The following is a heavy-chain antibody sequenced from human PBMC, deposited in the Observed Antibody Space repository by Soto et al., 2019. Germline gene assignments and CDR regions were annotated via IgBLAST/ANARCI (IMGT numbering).Heavy chain of an antibody. CDR1: GGSITSGNSYS. Sequence: SSETLSLTCAVSGGSITSGNSYSWSWIRQPPGKGLEWIGSISHTGSTSFNPSLKSRLTMSVDKSKNQFSLRLSSVTAADMAVYYCARAVAPYFGTWFDPWGKGILVTVSS. D-gene: IGHD3-10*01. CDR3: ARAVAPYFGTWFDP. J-gene: IGHJ5*02. V-gene: IGHV4-30-2*01. CDR2: ISHTGST.